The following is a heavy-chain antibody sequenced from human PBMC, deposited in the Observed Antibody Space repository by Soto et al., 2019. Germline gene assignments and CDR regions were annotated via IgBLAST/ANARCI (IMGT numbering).Heavy chain of an antibody. Sequence: SETLSLTCTVSGGSISSGDYYWSWIRQPPGKGLEWIGYIYYSGSTYYNPSLKSRVTISVDTSKNQFSLKLSSVTAADTAVYYCAIISGRGWFGELLDYYYGMDVWGQGTTVTVSS. CDR2: IYYSGST. D-gene: IGHD3-10*01. CDR3: AIISGRGWFGELLDYYYGMDV. CDR1: GGSISSGDYY. V-gene: IGHV4-30-4*01. J-gene: IGHJ6*02.